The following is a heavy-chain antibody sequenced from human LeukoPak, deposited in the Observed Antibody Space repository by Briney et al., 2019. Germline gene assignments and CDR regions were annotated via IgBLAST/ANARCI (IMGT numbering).Heavy chain of an antibody. D-gene: IGHD3-16*02. CDR3: ARPTPGEFSFLIDY. V-gene: IGHV3-23*01. J-gene: IGHJ4*02. CDR1: GFTFSSYA. CDR2: ISGSGGST. Sequence: GGSLRLSCAASGFTFSSYAMSWVRQAPGKGLEWVSAISGSGGSTYYADSVKGRFTISRDNSKNTLYLQMNSLRADDTAVYYCARPTPGEFSFLIDYWGQGTLVTVSS.